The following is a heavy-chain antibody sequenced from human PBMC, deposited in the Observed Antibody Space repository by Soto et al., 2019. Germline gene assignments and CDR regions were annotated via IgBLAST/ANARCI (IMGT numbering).Heavy chain of an antibody. CDR3: ARGLILWFGELSRRGGYYYYMDV. D-gene: IGHD3-10*01. J-gene: IGHJ6*03. CDR1: GGSFSGYQ. V-gene: IGHV4-34*02. Sequence: QVQLQQWGAGLLKPSETLSLTCAVYGGSFSGYQWSWIRQTPGKGLEWIGGINDSGDINYNPSLKSRVTILGDAAKKQISLKLSSVTAADTAVYYCARGLILWFGELSRRGGYYYYMDVWGKGTTVTVSS. CDR2: INDSGDI.